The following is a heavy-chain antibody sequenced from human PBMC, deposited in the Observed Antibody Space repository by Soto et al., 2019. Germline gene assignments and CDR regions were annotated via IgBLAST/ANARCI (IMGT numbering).Heavy chain of an antibody. CDR3: ARAHYDSSGYYPVWYFDY. D-gene: IGHD3-22*01. J-gene: IGHJ4*02. V-gene: IGHV1-2*02. CDR1: GCTFTGYY. Sequence: GASVKVSCKASGCTFTGYYMHWVRQAPGQGLEWMGWINPNSGGTNYAQKFQGRVTMTRDTSISTAYMELSRLRSDDTAVYYCARAHYDSSGYYPVWYFDYWGQGTLVTVSS. CDR2: INPNSGGT.